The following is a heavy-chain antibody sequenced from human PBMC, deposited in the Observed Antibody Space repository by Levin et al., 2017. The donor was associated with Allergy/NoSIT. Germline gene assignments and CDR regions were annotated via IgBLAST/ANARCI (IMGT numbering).Heavy chain of an antibody. CDR2: TYYRSNWYN. J-gene: IGHJ4*02. V-gene: IGHV6-1*01. Sequence: SCAISGDSVSSNSAAWNWLRQSPSRGLEWLGRTYYRSNWYNDYAVSVKSRITINPDTSKNQFSLQLNSVTPEDTAVYYCARESSIEWELLGFDYWGQGTLVTVSS. CDR1: GDSVSSNSAA. CDR3: ARESSIEWELLGFDY. D-gene: IGHD1-26*01.